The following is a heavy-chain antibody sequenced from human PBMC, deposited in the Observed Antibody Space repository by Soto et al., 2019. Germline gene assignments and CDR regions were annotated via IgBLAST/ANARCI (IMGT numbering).Heavy chain of an antibody. Sequence: PGGSLRLSCAASGFTFSSYAMSWVRQAPGKGLEWVSAISGSGGSTYYADSVKGRFTISRDNSKNTLYLQMNSLRAEDTAVYYCAKDIIFGVVIVTDYYGMDVWGQGTTVTVSS. J-gene: IGHJ6*02. CDR2: ISGSGGST. CDR3: AKDIIFGVVIVTDYYGMDV. D-gene: IGHD3-3*01. CDR1: GFTFSSYA. V-gene: IGHV3-23*01.